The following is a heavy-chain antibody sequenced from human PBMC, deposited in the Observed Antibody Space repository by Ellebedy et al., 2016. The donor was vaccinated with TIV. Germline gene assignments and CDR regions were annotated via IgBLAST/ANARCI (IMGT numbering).Heavy chain of an antibody. CDR3: ARGPKQLWFSYFDY. D-gene: IGHD5-18*01. CDR2: IYPGDSDT. V-gene: IGHV5-51*01. CDR1: GYSFTSYW. Sequence: GGSLRLXCKGSGYSFTSYWIGWVRQMPGKGLEWMGIIYPGDSDTRYSPSFQGQVTISADKSISTAYLQWSSLKASDTAMYYCARGPKQLWFSYFDYWGQGTLVTVSS. J-gene: IGHJ4*02.